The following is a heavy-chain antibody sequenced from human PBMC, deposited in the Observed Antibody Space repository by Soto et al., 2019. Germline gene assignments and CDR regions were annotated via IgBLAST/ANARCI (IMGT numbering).Heavy chain of an antibody. V-gene: IGHV5-10-1*01. CDR1: GYSFTSYW. CDR2: IDPSDSYT. D-gene: IGHD6-19*01. Sequence: GESLKISCNGSGYSFTSYWISWVRQMPGKGLEWMGRIDPSDSYTNYSPSFQGHVTISADKSISTAYLQWSSLKASDTAMYYCARHRGASVSPYSSGFGAFDIWGQGTMVTVSS. J-gene: IGHJ3*02. CDR3: ARHRGASVSPYSSGFGAFDI.